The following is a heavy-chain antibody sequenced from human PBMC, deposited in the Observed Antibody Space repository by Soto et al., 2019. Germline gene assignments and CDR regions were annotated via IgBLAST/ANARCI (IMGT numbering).Heavy chain of an antibody. CDR3: AKVPSQYIWGSYRRYYDY. J-gene: IGHJ4*02. D-gene: IGHD3-16*02. CDR2: VSANSDYA. Sequence: EVQILESGGGLVQPGGSLRLSCAASGLTFSNYAMTWVRQAPGRGLEWVSAVSANSDYAYYADSVKDRFTISRDNSKNTLYLQMDSLRAEDTAVYYCAKVPSQYIWGSYRRYYDYWGQGTLVTVSS. V-gene: IGHV3-23*01. CDR1: GLTFSNYA.